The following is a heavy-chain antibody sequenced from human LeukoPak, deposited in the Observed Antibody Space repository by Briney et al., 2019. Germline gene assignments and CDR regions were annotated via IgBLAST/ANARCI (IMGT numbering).Heavy chain of an antibody. J-gene: IGHJ4*02. CDR1: ADSLSSGGHY. Sequence: SETLSLTCTVSADSLSSGGHYWAWIRQLPGKGLESISFIHHSGCSRHNPSLKDRVAISVDASRKQFALRLSSVTAADTAIYYCARGGNRFGGFYFDYWGQGIQVIVSS. D-gene: IGHD3-10*01. CDR2: IHHSGCS. CDR3: ARGGNRFGGFYFDY. V-gene: IGHV4-31*03.